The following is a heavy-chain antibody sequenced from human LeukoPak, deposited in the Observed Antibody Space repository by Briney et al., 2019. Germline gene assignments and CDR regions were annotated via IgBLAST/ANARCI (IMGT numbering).Heavy chain of an antibody. J-gene: IGHJ6*03. CDR3: AKDPLETIFGVAKGYYYYYMDV. CDR2: IRCDGSNK. CDR1: GFTFSIDC. V-gene: IGHV3-30*02. Sequence: GGSLILSWAASGFTFSIDCMHSVRQPPGKGLEWVAFIRCDGSNKYWGDYVKGQFIISRDNSKNTLCLQMNSLTAEDKAVYYCAKDPLETIFGVAKGYYYYYMDVWGKGTTVTVSS. D-gene: IGHD3-3*01.